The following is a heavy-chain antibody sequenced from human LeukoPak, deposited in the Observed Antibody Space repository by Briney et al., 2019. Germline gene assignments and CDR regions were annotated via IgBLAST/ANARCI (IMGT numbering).Heavy chain of an antibody. CDR1: GYTFTSYD. J-gene: IGHJ4*02. CDR3: ARDSPRITMIVVPDY. D-gene: IGHD3-22*01. Sequence: ASVKVSCKASGYTFTSYDINWVRQATGQGLEWTGWISAYNGNTNYAQKLQGRVTMTTDTSTSTAYMELRSLRSDDTAVYYCARDSPRITMIVVPDYWGQGTLLTVSS. V-gene: IGHV1-18*01. CDR2: ISAYNGNT.